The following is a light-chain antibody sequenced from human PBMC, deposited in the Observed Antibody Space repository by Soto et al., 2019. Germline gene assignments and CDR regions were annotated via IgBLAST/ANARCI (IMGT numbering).Light chain of an antibody. CDR3: QQRSKWPTIT. J-gene: IGKJ5*01. V-gene: IGKV3-11*01. CDR1: QSVSNY. Sequence: EVVLTQSPATLSLSPGERATLSCRASQSVSNYLGWYQQKPGQAPRLLIYAASSRASGIPARFSGSESGTDFTLTISSLEPEDFAVYYRQQRSKWPTITFGQGTRLESK. CDR2: AAS.